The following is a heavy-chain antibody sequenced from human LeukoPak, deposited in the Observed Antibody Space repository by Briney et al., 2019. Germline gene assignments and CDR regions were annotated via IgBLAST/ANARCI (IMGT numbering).Heavy chain of an antibody. Sequence: ASVKVSCKASGNSFSGYYIQWVRQAPGQGVEWMGWINPKSGGTNYAQKFQGRVTMTRDTFISTAYMELRRLKCDNTDVYHCASVKLGPEGFFDSWGQGTLVTVSS. CDR2: INPKSGGT. D-gene: IGHD7-27*01. V-gene: IGHV1-2*02. J-gene: IGHJ4*02. CDR3: ASVKLGPEGFFDS. CDR1: GNSFSGYY.